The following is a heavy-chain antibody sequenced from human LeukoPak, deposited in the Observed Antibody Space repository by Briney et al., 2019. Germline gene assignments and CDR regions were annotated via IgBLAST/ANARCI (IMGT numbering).Heavy chain of an antibody. CDR2: IYYSGST. J-gene: IGHJ4*02. D-gene: IGHD6-13*01. Sequence: NPSETLSLTCTVSGGSISSYYWSWIRQPPGKGLEWIGYIYYSGSTNYNPSLKSRVTISVDTSKNQFSLKLSSVTAADTAVYYCARGSLYSSSWYPFFYWGQGTLVTVSS. CDR3: ARGSLYSSSWYPFFY. CDR1: GGSISSYY. V-gene: IGHV4-59*01.